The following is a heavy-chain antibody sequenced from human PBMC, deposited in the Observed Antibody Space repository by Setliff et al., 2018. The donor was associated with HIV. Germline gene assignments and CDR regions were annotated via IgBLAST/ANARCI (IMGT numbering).Heavy chain of an antibody. D-gene: IGHD2-15*01. CDR2: INPNSGGT. V-gene: IGHV1-2*02. CDR3: ARALDSSADIEGYFDF. CDR1: GYTFIGYN. Sequence: ASVKVSCKASGYTFIGYNMHWVRQAPGQGLEWMGWINPNSGGTNYAQKVQGRVIMTRDTSISTAYMELSRLRSDDTAVYYCARALDSSADIEGYFDFWGQGMSVTVSS. J-gene: IGHJ4*02.